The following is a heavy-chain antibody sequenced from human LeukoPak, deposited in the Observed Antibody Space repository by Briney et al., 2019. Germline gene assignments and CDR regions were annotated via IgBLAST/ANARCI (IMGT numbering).Heavy chain of an antibody. J-gene: IGHJ4*02. Sequence: PSETLSLTCTVSGGSISSGGYYWSWVRQAPGKGLEWVSSISSSSSYIYYADSVKGRFTISRDNAKNSLYLQMNSLRAEDTAVYYCARDWDVSSSWYRGGYDYWGQGTLVTVSS. D-gene: IGHD6-13*01. V-gene: IGHV3-21*01. CDR1: GGSISSGGYY. CDR3: ARDWDVSSSWYRGGYDY. CDR2: ISSSSSYI.